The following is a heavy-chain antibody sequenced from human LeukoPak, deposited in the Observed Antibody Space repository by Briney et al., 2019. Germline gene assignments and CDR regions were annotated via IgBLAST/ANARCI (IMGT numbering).Heavy chain of an antibody. CDR1: GGSISSYY. D-gene: IGHD3-10*01. V-gene: IGHV4-4*07. CDR3: ARTTTVRGTYYMDV. J-gene: IGHJ6*03. Sequence: SETLSLTCTVSGGSISSYYWSWIRQPAGKGLEWIGRIYTSGSTYYNPSLKSRVTISVDTSKNRFSLKLRSVTAADTAVYYCARTTTVRGTYYMDVWGKGTTVTVSS. CDR2: IYTSGST.